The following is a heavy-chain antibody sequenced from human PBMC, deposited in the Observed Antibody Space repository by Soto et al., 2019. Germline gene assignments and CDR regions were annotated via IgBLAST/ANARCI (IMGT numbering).Heavy chain of an antibody. J-gene: IGHJ3*02. Sequence: QVQLQESGPGLVKPSQTLSLTCTVSGGSISSGDYYWSWIRQPPGKGLEWIGYIYYSGSTYYNPSLNSRVTISVDTSKNQFSLKLSSVTAGDTAVYYCARTPDSSSWAWGAFDIWGQGTMVTVSS. CDR3: ARTPDSSSWAWGAFDI. CDR2: IYYSGST. D-gene: IGHD6-13*01. CDR1: GGSISSGDYY. V-gene: IGHV4-30-4*01.